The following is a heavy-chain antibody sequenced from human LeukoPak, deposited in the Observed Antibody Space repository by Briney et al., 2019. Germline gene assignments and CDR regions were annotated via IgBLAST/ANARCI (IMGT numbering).Heavy chain of an antibody. CDR3: ARVTGPIDY. V-gene: IGHV3-23*01. Sequence: GGSLRLSCAASGFTFSRYAMTWVRQAPGKGLEWVSTVGGSGSSTYYADFVKGRFTISRDNSKNTLYLQMKNLRAEETAIYYCARVTGPIDYWGQGTLVTVSA. J-gene: IGHJ4*01. CDR2: VGGSGSST. CDR1: GFTFSRYA.